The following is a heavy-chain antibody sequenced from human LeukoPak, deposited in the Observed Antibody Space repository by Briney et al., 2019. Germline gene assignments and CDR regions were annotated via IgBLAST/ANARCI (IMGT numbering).Heavy chain of an antibody. J-gene: IGHJ4*02. CDR1: GGSISSGSYY. Sequence: SETLSLTCTVSGGSISSGSYYWSWIRQPAGKGLEWIGRIYTSGSTNYNPSLKSRVTISVDTSKNQFSLKLSSVTAADPAVYYCARSSPVGATFYFDYWGQGTLVTVSS. CDR3: ARSSPVGATFYFDY. D-gene: IGHD1-26*01. V-gene: IGHV4-61*02. CDR2: IYTSGST.